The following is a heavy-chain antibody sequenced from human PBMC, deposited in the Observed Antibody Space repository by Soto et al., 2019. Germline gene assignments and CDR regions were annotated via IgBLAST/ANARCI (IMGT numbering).Heavy chain of an antibody. D-gene: IGHD2-8*01. CDR3: ARAIESVTAKHFFYYYAMDF. Sequence: QGQLVQSGAEVKKPGASVKLSCKASGFTFSNYGLNWVRQAPGQGRECMGWVSANNGHTNYAQNLQGRVSMTTDTSTSTAYTELRGLTFDDTAVYYCARAIESVTAKHFFYYYAMDFWGQGTTVTVSS. CDR2: VSANNGHT. V-gene: IGHV1-18*01. CDR1: GFTFSNYG. J-gene: IGHJ6*02.